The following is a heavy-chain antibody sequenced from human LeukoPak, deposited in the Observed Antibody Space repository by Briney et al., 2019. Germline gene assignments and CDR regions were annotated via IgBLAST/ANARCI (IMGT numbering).Heavy chain of an antibody. CDR2: IYDGGST. CDR3: VRAENGMDV. CDR1: GFTVSSHY. J-gene: IGHJ6*02. V-gene: IGHV3-66*01. Sequence: GGSLRLSCAVSGFTVSSHYMSWVRQAPGKGLEWVSVIYDGGSTNYANSVQGRFTISRDNFKNQLHLQMNSLRAVDTAVYYCVRAENGMDVWGQGTTVTVSS.